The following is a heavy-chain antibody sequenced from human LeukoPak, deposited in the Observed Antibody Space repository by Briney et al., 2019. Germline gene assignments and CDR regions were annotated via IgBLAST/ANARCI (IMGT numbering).Heavy chain of an antibody. CDR2: ISWNSGST. V-gene: IGHV3-9*01. Sequence: PGGSLRLSCAASGFTFDDYAMHWVRQAPGKGLEWVSGISWNSGSTGYADSVKGRFTISRDNAKNSLYLQMNSLRAEDTALYYCAKDIDYGDSNDAFDIWGQGTMVTVSS. CDR1: GFTFDDYA. J-gene: IGHJ3*02. D-gene: IGHD4-17*01. CDR3: AKDIDYGDSNDAFDI.